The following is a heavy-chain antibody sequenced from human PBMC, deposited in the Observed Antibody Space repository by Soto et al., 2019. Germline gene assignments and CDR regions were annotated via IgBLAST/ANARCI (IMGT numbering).Heavy chain of an antibody. J-gene: IGHJ4*02. CDR2: ICYDGSNK. Sequence: QVQLVESGGGVVQPGRSLRLSCAASGFTFSSYGMHWVRQAPGKGLVWVAVICYDGSNKYYADSVKGRFTISRDNSKNTLYLQMNSLRAEDTAVYYCAREGIAARTLDYWGQGTLVTVSS. CDR3: AREGIAARTLDY. V-gene: IGHV3-33*01. D-gene: IGHD6-6*01. CDR1: GFTFSSYG.